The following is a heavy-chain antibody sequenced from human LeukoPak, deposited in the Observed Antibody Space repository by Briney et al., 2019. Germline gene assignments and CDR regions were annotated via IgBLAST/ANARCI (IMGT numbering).Heavy chain of an antibody. CDR3: VRKRGGDCY. CDR2: VSWNGSRT. J-gene: IGHJ4*02. V-gene: IGHV3-35*01. Sequence: GGSVRLSCADSGFTFSNSDMNRVHQAPVKGLEWVSGVSWNGSRTHYADSVKGRFIISRDNSRNTLYLQTNSLRAEDTAVYYCVRKRGGDCYWGQGTLVTVSS. D-gene: IGHD2-21*02. CDR1: GFTFSNSD.